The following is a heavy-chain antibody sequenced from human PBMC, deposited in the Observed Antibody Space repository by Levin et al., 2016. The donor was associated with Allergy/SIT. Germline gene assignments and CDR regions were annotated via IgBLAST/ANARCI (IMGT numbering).Heavy chain of an antibody. Sequence: ASVKVSCKASGYTFTSYYMHWVRQAPGQGLEWMGIINPSGGSTSYAQKFQGRVTMTRDTSTSTAYMELRSLRSDDTAVYYCARSPLRFLEWSQDWFDPWGQGTLVTVSS. CDR1: GYTFTSYY. CDR2: INPSGGST. V-gene: IGHV1-46*01. CDR3: ARSPLRFLEWSQDWFDP. D-gene: IGHD3-3*01. J-gene: IGHJ5*02.